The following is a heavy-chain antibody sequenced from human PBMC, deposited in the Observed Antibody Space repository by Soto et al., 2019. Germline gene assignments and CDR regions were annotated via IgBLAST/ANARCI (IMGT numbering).Heavy chain of an antibody. CDR2: ISAYNGNT. CDR3: ARARGGRNCSSTSCYWFDP. CDR1: GYTFTSYG. J-gene: IGHJ5*02. V-gene: IGHV1-18*04. Sequence: QVQLVQSGAEVKKPGASVKVSCKASGYTFTSYGISWVRQAPGQGLEWMGWISAYNGNTNYAQKLQGRVTMTTDTSTSTAYMELRSLRSEDTAVYYCARARGGRNCSSTSCYWFDPWGQGTLVTVSS. D-gene: IGHD2-2*01.